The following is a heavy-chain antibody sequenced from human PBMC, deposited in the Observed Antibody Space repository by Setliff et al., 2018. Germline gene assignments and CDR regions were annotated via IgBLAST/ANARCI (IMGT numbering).Heavy chain of an antibody. D-gene: IGHD2-15*01. CDR3: ARIYCSGGSCYLDY. Sequence: SGPTLVNPTQTLTLTCTFSGFSLSTSGMCVSWIRQPPGKALEWLARIGWDDDKYYSTSLKTRLTISKDTSKNQVVLTMTNMDPVDTATYYCARIYCSGGSCYLDYWGQGTLVTAPQ. CDR2: IGWDDDK. V-gene: IGHV2-70*11. J-gene: IGHJ4*02. CDR1: GFSLSTSGMC.